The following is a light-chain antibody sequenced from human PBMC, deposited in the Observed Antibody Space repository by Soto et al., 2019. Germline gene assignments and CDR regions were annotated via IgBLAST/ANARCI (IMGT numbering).Light chain of an antibody. CDR2: WTS. CDR3: QQFYTTPT. Sequence: DIVMTQSPDSLAVSLGERATINCKSSQTILHSPNNKNALVWYQQKPGQPPKLLISWTSTRESGVPDRFSGSGSGTDFSLTISGLLAEDVAVYYCQQFYTTPTFGGGTTVEI. V-gene: IGKV4-1*01. CDR1: QTILHSPNNKNA. J-gene: IGKJ4*01.